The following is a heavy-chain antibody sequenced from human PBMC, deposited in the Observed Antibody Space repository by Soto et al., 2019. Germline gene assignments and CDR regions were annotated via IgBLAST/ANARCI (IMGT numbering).Heavy chain of an antibody. CDR1: GGSISAYY. V-gene: IGHV4-59*01. D-gene: IGHD4-17*01. CDR3: ARGGWTPVSTHSYDD. Sequence: SETLSLTCTVSGGSISAYYWSWIRQPPGKGLEWIGYIYYSGSTNYNPSLKSRVTMSVDTSKNQFSLKLSSVTAADTAVYYCARGGWTPVSTHSYDDWGQGTRVTVAS. CDR2: IYYSGST. J-gene: IGHJ4*02.